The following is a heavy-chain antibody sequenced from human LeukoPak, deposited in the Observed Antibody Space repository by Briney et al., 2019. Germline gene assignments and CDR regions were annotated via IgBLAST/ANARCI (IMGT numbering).Heavy chain of an antibody. Sequence: GSVKVSCMASGYTFTSYGISWVRQAPGQGLEWMGWISAYNGNTNYAQKLQGRVTMTTDTSTSTAYMELRSLRSDDTAVYYCARATAGDWFDPWGQGTLVTVSS. D-gene: IGHD3-10*01. CDR3: ARATAGDWFDP. CDR1: GYTFTSYG. V-gene: IGHV1-18*04. CDR2: ISAYNGNT. J-gene: IGHJ5*02.